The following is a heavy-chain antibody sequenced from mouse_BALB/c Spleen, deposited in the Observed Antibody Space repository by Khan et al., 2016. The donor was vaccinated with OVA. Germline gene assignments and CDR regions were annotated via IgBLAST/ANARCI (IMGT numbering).Heavy chain of an antibody. CDR2: IAPGSGST. V-gene: IGHV1S41*01. CDR1: GYTFTSYW. Sequence: DLVKPGASLKLSCKASGYTFTSYWLNWIKQRPGQGLEWIGRIAPGSGSTSYNEMFKDKATLTVDTSSSTAYIQVSSLSSEDSAVXFCARGNYCGNSAYAMDCWGQGTSLTVSS. CDR3: ARGNYCGNSAYAMDC. J-gene: IGHJ4*01. D-gene: IGHD1-1*01.